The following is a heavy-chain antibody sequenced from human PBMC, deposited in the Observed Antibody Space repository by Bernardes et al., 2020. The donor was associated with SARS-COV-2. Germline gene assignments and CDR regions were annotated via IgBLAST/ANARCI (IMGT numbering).Heavy chain of an antibody. CDR3: ARRIPDTTMAIDY. V-gene: IGHV4-39*01. J-gene: IGHJ4*02. CDR2: IYSSGTT. CDR1: GGSIINSNYY. D-gene: IGHD5-18*01. Sequence: SETLSLTCTVSGGSIINSNYYWGWLRQPPGKGLEWIGSIYSSGTTYYNPSLRSRVTISVDTSKNQFSLKLSSVTAADTAVYYCARRIPDTTMAIDYWGQGTLVTVSS.